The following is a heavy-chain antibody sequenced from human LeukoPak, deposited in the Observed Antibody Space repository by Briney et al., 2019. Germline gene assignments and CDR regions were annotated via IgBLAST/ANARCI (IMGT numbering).Heavy chain of an antibody. CDR3: AKDRITMIVVDGYYFDY. J-gene: IGHJ4*02. V-gene: IGHV3-30*02. CDR1: GFTFSSYG. D-gene: IGHD3-22*01. Sequence: GGSLRLSCAASGFTFSSYGMHWVRQAPGKGLEWVAFIRYGGSNKYYADSVKGRFTISRDNSKNTLYLQMNSLRAEDTAVYYCAKDRITMIVVDGYYFDYWGQGTLVTVSS. CDR2: IRYGGSNK.